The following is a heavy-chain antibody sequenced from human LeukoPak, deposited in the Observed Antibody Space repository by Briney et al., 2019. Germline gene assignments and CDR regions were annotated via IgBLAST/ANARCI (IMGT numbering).Heavy chain of an antibody. CDR1: GYTFSSYW. V-gene: IGHV3-7*01. D-gene: IGHD2-15*01. CDR3: ARLRDYCSGGSCYYFDY. Sequence: GGSLRLSCAAPGYTFSSYWMRWVRQAPGKGLGWVPNKKQDGSEKYYVGSVKGRFTISRDNAKNSLYLQMNSLRAEDTAVYYCARLRDYCSGGSCYYFDYWGQGTLVTVSS. CDR2: KKQDGSEK. J-gene: IGHJ4*02.